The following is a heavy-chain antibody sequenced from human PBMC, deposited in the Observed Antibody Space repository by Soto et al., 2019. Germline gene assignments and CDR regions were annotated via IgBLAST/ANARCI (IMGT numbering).Heavy chain of an antibody. CDR1: GFTFSDFE. D-gene: IGHD1-7*01. J-gene: IGHJ4*02. V-gene: IGHV3-30-3*01. CDR3: ARRTGTAPRFDY. CDR2: ISYDGSNQ. Sequence: QVPLVESGGGVVQPGRSLRLSCSASGFTFSDFEMYWVRQAPGKGLDWVSFISYDGSNQYYAGSVKGRFTVSRDNSKHTLFLLMNSLRPEDTAVYFCARRTGTAPRFDYWGQGTLVTVSS.